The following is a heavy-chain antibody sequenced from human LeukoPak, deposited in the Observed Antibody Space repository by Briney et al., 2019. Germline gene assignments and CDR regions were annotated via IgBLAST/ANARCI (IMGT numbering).Heavy chain of an antibody. CDR2: MSPNSGNT. V-gene: IGHV1-8*01. J-gene: IGHJ3*02. Sequence: ASVKVSCKASGYTFPSYDTNWVRQATGQGLEWMGWMSPNSGNTHYAQKFQGRVTMTRNTSISTAYMELSSLRSEDTAVYYCARAPGTRSDIWGQGTMVTVSS. CDR1: GYTFPSYD. CDR3: ARAPGTRSDI.